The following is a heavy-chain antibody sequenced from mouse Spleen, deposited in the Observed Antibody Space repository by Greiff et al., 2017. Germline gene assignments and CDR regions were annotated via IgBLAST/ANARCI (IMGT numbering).Heavy chain of an antibody. V-gene: IGHV1-14*01. CDR2: INPYNDGT. Sequence: VQLKESGPELVKPGASVKMSCKASGYTFTSYVMHWVKQKPGQGLEWIGYINPYNDGTKYNEKFKGKATLTSDKSSSTAYMELSSLTSEDSAVYYCASHNPLYGNLFAYWGQGTLVTVSA. CDR1: GYTFTSYV. D-gene: IGHD2-1*01. CDR3: ASHNPLYGNLFAY. J-gene: IGHJ3*01.